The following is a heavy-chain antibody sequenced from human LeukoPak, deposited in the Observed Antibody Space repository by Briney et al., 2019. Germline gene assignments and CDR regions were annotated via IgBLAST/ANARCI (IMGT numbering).Heavy chain of an antibody. J-gene: IGHJ1*01. D-gene: IGHD3-22*01. V-gene: IGHV3-74*01. CDR3: ARAPSEIGGYYPEYFRH. Sequence: GGSLRLSCAASGFTFSSYWMHWFRQAPGKGLGWVSRIKGDGNTNYADSVKGRFTISRDNAKNTVSLQMNSLRAEDTGVYYCARAPSEIGGYYPEYFRHWGQGTLVTVSS. CDR2: IKGDGNT. CDR1: GFTFSSYW.